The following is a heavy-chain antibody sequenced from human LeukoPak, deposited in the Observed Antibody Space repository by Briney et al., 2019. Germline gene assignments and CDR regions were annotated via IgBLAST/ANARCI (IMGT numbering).Heavy chain of an antibody. CDR1: GFTFSNFA. D-gene: IGHD7-27*01. J-gene: IGHJ1*01. Sequence: QTGGSLRLSCAASGFTFSNFAMHWVRQTPGKGLQYVAAISNSGHRTHYVDSVQGRFTVSRDNSKNTLYLQMGSLRPEDTALYYCARGLSGSSDKWDQGVLVAVSS. CDR3: ARGLSGSSDK. V-gene: IGHV3-64*02. CDR2: ISNSGHRT.